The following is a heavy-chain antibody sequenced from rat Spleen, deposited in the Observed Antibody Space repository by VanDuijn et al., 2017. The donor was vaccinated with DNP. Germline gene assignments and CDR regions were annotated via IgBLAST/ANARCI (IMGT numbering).Heavy chain of an antibody. CDR3: TRDGSPYYSSQMDVLDA. J-gene: IGHJ4*01. Sequence: EVQLKESGPGLVQPSQTLSLTCTVSGFSLTDYSVHWARQPPGKGLEWMGVMWSGGTTAYNSALKSRLRISRDTSKSQVLLKMNSLQTEDTAIYYCTRDGSPYYSSQMDVLDAWGQGASVTVSS. V-gene: IGHV2S63*01. D-gene: IGHD1-2*01. CDR2: MWSGGTT. CDR1: GFSLTDYS.